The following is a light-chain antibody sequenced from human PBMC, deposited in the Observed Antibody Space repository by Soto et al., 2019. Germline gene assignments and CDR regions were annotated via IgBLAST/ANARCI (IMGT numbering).Light chain of an antibody. CDR2: TAA. V-gene: IGKV1-39*01. Sequence: DIQMTQSPSSLPASVGDRVTITCRASQSISSNLNWYQQKPGKAPKLLIYTAASLQSGVPSRFSGSGSGTDFTLTIASLQLEDFATYYCQQSNSLPPTFGQGTKV. J-gene: IGKJ1*01. CDR3: QQSNSLPPT. CDR1: QSISSN.